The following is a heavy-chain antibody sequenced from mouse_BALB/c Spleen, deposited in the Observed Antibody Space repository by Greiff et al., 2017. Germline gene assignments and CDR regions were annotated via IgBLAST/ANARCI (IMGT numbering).Heavy chain of an antibody. CDR2: IWSGGST. J-gene: IGHJ3*01. CDR1: GFSLTSYG. Sequence: QVQLKESGPGLVQPSQSLSITCTVSGFSLTSYGVHWVRQSPGKGLEWLGVIWSGGSTDYNAAFISRLSISKDNSKSQVFFKMNSLQADDTAIYYCARNEIYYYGSFAYWGQGTLVTVSA. CDR3: ARNEIYYYGSFAY. D-gene: IGHD1-1*01. V-gene: IGHV2-4-1*01.